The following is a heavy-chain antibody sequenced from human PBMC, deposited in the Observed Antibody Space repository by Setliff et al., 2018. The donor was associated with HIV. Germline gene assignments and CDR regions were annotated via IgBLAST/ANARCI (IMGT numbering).Heavy chain of an antibody. CDR3: GRARSSWYNTSPYYFDL. J-gene: IGHJ4*02. Sequence: SETLSLTCTVSGGSISGSNYYWGWIRQPPGKGLEWVGSIYYSGSTYYSPSLKSRVTISVDTSKNQFSLTPTSVTAADTAVYYCGRARSSWYNTSPYYFDLWDQGTLVTVSS. D-gene: IGHD1-20*01. CDR2: IYYSGST. CDR1: GGSISGSNYY. V-gene: IGHV4-39*01.